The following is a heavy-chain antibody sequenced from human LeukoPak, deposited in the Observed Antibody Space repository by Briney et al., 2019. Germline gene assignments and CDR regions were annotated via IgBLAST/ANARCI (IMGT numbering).Heavy chain of an antibody. CDR2: IFYSGNT. J-gene: IGHJ4*02. D-gene: IGHD5-18*01. CDR1: GGSISSSTYY. V-gene: IGHV4-39*07. CDR3: ARANGYGLLDC. Sequence: SETLSLTCTVSGGSISSSTYYGGWLRQPPGTGLEWIGSIFYSGNTYYNPSLKSRVTISIDTSKNQFSLKLSSVTAADTAVYYCARANGYGLLDCWGQGTLVTVSS.